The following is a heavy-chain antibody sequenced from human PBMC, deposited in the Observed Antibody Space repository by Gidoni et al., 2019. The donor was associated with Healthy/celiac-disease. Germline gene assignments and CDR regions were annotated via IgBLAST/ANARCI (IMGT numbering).Heavy chain of an antibody. V-gene: IGHV3-49*03. Sequence: VQLVESGGGLVQPGRSLRLSCTASGFTFGDSAMSWFRQAPGKGLEWVGFIRSKAYGGTTESAASVKGRFTISRDNSKSIAYLQMNSLKTEDTAVYYCTRSGTAMVVVPGAIGDAFDIWGQGTMVTVSS. D-gene: IGHD2-2*02. CDR3: TRSGTAMVVVPGAIGDAFDI. J-gene: IGHJ3*02. CDR2: IRSKAYGGTT. CDR1: GFTFGDSA.